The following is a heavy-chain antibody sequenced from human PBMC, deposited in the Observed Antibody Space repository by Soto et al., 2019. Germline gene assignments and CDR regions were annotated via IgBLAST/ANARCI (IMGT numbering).Heavy chain of an antibody. CDR3: ATDQYYDFWSGRMDV. J-gene: IGHJ6*02. D-gene: IGHD3-3*01. Sequence: SVKFSFKASGGTFSSDASIWLRQARGQGLEWMGGIIPIFGTANYAQKFQGRVTITADESTSTAYMELSSLRSEETAVYYCATDQYYDFWSGRMDVWGQGTTVTVSS. CDR2: IIPIFGTA. V-gene: IGHV1-69*13. CDR1: GGTFSSDA.